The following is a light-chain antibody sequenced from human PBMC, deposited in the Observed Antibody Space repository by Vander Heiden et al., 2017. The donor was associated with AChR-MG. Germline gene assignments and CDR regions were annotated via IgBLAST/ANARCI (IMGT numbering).Light chain of an antibody. CDR2: YDS. Sequence: SFVLTQPPSVSVAPGKTAKITCGEDDIGRKSVHWYQQKPGQAPVLVIYYDSDRPSGIPERFSGSNSGNTATLTISRVEAGDEADYYCQVWDNSSDQYVFGTGTKVTGL. CDR1: DIGRKS. CDR3: QVWDNSSDQYV. J-gene: IGLJ1*01. V-gene: IGLV3-21*04.